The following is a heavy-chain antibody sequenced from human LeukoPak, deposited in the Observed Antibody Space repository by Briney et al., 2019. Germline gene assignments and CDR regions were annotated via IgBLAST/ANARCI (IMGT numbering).Heavy chain of an antibody. J-gene: IGHJ4*02. CDR3: AKGTVRFLEWSQRGYFDY. V-gene: IGHV3-23*01. Sequence: GGSLRLSCAASGFTFSNYGMNWVRQAPGKGLEWVSSISSVVDKTYHADSVKGRFTISRDDSKNTLYLQMNGLRAEDTAVYYCAKGTVRFLEWSQRGYFDYWGQGILVTVSS. D-gene: IGHD3-3*01. CDR2: ISSVVDKT. CDR1: GFTFSNYG.